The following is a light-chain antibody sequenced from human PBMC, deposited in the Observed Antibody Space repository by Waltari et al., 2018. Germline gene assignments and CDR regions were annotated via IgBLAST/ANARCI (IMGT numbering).Light chain of an antibody. CDR3: QQYNKWPPWT. V-gene: IGKV3-15*01. Sequence: EIVMTQSPATLSVSPGERTTLSFRASQSVSSNLAWYQQKPGQAPRLLIYGASNRATGIPARFSGSGTGTEFTLTISSMQSEDIAVYYCQQYNKWPPWTFGQGTKVEIK. CDR2: GAS. CDR1: QSVSSN. J-gene: IGKJ1*01.